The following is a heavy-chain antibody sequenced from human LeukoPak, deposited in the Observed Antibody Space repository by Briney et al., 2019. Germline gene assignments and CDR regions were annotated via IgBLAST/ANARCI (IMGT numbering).Heavy chain of an antibody. CDR3: ARGGYCSGGSCYGDRWFAP. J-gene: IGHJ5*02. Sequence: SETLSLTCAVYGGSFSGYYWSWIRQPPGKGLEWIGEINHSGSTNYNPSLKSRVTISVDTSKNQFSLKLSSVTAADTAVYYCARGGYCSGGSCYGDRWFAPGGQETLVTVPS. V-gene: IGHV4-34*01. CDR1: GGSFSGYY. CDR2: INHSGST. D-gene: IGHD2-15*01.